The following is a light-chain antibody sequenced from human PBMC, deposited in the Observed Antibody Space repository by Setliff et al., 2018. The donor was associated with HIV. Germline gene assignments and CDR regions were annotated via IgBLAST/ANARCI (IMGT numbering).Light chain of an antibody. V-gene: IGLV2-14*03. Sequence: QSVLTQPASVSGSPGQSITISCTGTSSDVGGYNYVSWYQQHPGKAPKLMICDVSNRPSGVSNRFSGSKSGNTASLTISGLQAEDEADYYCSSYTSSSPDVFGTGTKVTVL. J-gene: IGLJ1*01. CDR1: SSDVGGYNY. CDR3: SSYTSSSPDV. CDR2: DVS.